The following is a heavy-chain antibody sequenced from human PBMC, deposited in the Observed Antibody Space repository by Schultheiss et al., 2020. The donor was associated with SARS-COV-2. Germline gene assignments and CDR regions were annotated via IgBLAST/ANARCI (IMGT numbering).Heavy chain of an antibody. CDR2: INHSGST. CDR3: ARAPGGNWFDP. CDR1: GGSISSYY. V-gene: IGHV4-34*01. J-gene: IGHJ5*02. Sequence: SQTLSLTCTVSGGSISSYYWSWIRQPPGKGLEWIGEINHSGSTNYNPSLKSRVTISVDTSKNQFSLKLSSVTAADTAVYYCARAPGGNWFDPWGQGTLVTVSS.